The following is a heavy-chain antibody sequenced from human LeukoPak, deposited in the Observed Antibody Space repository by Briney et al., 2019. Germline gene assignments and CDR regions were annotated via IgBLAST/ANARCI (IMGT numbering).Heavy chain of an antibody. J-gene: IGHJ3*02. Sequence: GGSLRFSCAASGFTFSSYEMNWVRQAPGKGLEWVSYISSSGSTIYYADSVKGRFTISRDNAKNSLYLQMNSLRAEETAVYYCARDTLEYSNSPDALDIWGQGTMVTVSS. CDR2: ISSSGSTI. CDR3: ARDTLEYSNSPDALDI. D-gene: IGHD4-23*01. V-gene: IGHV3-48*03. CDR1: GFTFSSYE.